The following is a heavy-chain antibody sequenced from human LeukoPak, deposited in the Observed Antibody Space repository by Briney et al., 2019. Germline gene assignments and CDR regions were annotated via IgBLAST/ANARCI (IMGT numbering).Heavy chain of an antibody. CDR1: GFGFSNYW. CDR2: ISYDGSNK. Sequence: GGSLRLSCLGSGFGFSNYWMTWLRQAPGKGLEWVAVISYDGSNKYYADSVKGRFTISRDNSKNTLYLQMNSLRAEDTAVYYCVNPASYWGQGTLVTVSS. D-gene: IGHD2-2*01. CDR3: VNPASY. V-gene: IGHV3-30*18. J-gene: IGHJ4*02.